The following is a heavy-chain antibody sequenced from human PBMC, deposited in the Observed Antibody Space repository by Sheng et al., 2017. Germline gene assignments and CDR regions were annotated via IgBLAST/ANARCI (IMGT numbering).Heavy chain of an antibody. J-gene: IGHJ4*02. D-gene: IGHD6-13*01. CDR2: ISYDGSNK. Sequence: QVQLVESGGGVVQPGRSLRLSCAASGFTFSSYTMHWVRQAPGKGLEWVAVISYDGSNKYYADSVKGRFTISRDSSRNTLYLQMNSLRAEDTAVYYCARAPLSSNSLYPIDYWGQGTLVTVSS. CDR1: GFTFSSYT. CDR3: ARAPLSSNSLYPIDY. V-gene: IGHV3-30-3*01.